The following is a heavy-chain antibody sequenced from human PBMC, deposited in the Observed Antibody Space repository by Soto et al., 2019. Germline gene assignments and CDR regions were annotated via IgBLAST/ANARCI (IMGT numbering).Heavy chain of an antibody. D-gene: IGHD4-4*01. CDR1: GGIFRTYS. J-gene: IGHJ6*02. CDR2: IIPLFGTP. Sequence: QVQLVQSGAEVKRPGSSVKVSCKASGGIFRTYSIYWVRQAPGQGLEWMGSIIPLFGTPNYAQKFQGRVIISADESTSTAYMEVTSLRSEDTAMYFCASRQGGNLDNYYNMDVWGQGTTVTVSS. V-gene: IGHV1-69*18. CDR3: ASRQGGNLDNYYNMDV.